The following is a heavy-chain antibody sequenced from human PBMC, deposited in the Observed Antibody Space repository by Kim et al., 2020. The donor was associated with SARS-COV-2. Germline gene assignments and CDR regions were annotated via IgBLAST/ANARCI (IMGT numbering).Heavy chain of an antibody. Sequence: SVKGRFPISRDNSKNTLYLQMNSLRAEDTAVYYCAGRPQSSYYYYYGMDVWGQGTTVTVSS. V-gene: IGHV3-30*04. J-gene: IGHJ6*02. D-gene: IGHD6-6*01. CDR3: AGRPQSSYYYYYGMDV.